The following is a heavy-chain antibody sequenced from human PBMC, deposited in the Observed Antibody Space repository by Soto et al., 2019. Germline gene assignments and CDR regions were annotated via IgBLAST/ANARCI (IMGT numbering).Heavy chain of an antibody. CDR2: ISADSLTT. CDR1: GFTLSDTY. D-gene: IGHD3-10*01. CDR3: AQGSVLRGLQH. Sequence: PGGSLRLSCVASGFTLSDTYMSWIRQTPGKGLDWVSHISADSLTTNYAASVKGRFTISRDNAKNSLYLQMNSLRTEDTALYYRAQGSVLRGLQHWGQG. V-gene: IGHV3-11*06. J-gene: IGHJ1*01.